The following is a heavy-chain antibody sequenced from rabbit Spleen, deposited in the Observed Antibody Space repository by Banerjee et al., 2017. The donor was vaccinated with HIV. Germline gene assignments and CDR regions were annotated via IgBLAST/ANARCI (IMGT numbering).Heavy chain of an antibody. Sequence: QEQLEESGGGLVKPGGTLTLTCKASGIDFSSFYYMCWVRQAPGKGLELIACINIVTGKSVYASWAKGRFMMSRTSSTTVTLQMTSLTVADTATYFCARDTGSSFSSYGMDLWGQGTLVTVS. CDR3: ARDTGSSFSSYGMDL. V-gene: IGHV1S45*01. CDR1: GIDFSSFYY. J-gene: IGHJ6*01. CDR2: INIVTGKS. D-gene: IGHD8-1*01.